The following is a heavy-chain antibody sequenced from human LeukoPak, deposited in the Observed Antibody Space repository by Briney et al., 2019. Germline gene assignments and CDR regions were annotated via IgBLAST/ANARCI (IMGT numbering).Heavy chain of an antibody. CDR2: IYHSGST. CDR1: GGSISSGGFY. Sequence: SETLSLTCTVSGGSISSGGFYWSWIRQHPGKGLEWIGHIYHSGSTYYNSSLKSRVTISVDTSKNQFSLKLISVIAADTAVYYCAREGDHGMDVWGQGTTVTVS. V-gene: IGHV4-31*03. CDR3: AREGDHGMDV. J-gene: IGHJ6*02. D-gene: IGHD1-26*01.